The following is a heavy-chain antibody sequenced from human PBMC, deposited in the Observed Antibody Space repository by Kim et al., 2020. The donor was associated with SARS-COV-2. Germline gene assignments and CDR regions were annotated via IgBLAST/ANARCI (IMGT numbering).Heavy chain of an antibody. D-gene: IGHD3-10*01. V-gene: IGHV4-59*01. CDR3: ARTMGSGLMGYYGMDV. Sequence: SLKSRVTISVDTSKNQFSLKLSSVTAADTAVYYCARTMGSGLMGYYGMDVWGQGTTVTVSS. J-gene: IGHJ6*02.